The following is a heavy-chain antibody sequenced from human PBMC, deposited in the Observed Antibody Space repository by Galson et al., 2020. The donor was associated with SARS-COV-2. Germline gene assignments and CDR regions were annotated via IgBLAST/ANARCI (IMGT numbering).Heavy chain of an antibody. CDR1: GLNFPYYW. Sequence: GESLKISCVVSGLNFPYYWMSWVRQSPEKGLEWVANINQDGTETHDVDSVKGRFTITRDNAQNSLFLQMNSLRAEDSAVYYCARDRAAAGAWGQGSLVIVSS. CDR3: ARDRAAAGA. J-gene: IGHJ4*02. CDR2: INQDGTET. D-gene: IGHD6-13*01. V-gene: IGHV3-7*04.